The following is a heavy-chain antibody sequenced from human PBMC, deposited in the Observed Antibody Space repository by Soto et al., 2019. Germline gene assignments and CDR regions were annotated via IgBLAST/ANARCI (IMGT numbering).Heavy chain of an antibody. Sequence: QVQLVESGGGVVQPGRSLRLSCAASGFTFSSYAMHWVRQAPGKGLEWVAVISYDGSNKYYADSVKGRFTISRDNSKNTLYLQMNSLRAEDTAVYYCVRVGYDSSGYHYFDYWGQGTLVTVSS. CDR1: GFTFSSYA. CDR2: ISYDGSNK. V-gene: IGHV3-30-3*01. D-gene: IGHD3-22*01. CDR3: VRVGYDSSGYHYFDY. J-gene: IGHJ4*02.